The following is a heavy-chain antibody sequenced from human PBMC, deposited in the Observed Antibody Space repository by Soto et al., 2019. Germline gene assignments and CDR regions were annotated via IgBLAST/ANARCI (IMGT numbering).Heavy chain of an antibody. Sequence: EVQLVESGGGLVQPGGSLRLSCAASGFTFSSYWMHWVRQAPGKGLVWVSRINSDGSSTSYADSVKGRFTISRDNAKNTLYLQMNSLRAEDTAVYYCARGGDYEFWSGRYYYYGMDVWGQGTTVTVSS. CDR3: ARGGDYEFWSGRYYYYGMDV. J-gene: IGHJ6*02. CDR1: GFTFSSYW. CDR2: INSDGSST. D-gene: IGHD3-3*01. V-gene: IGHV3-74*01.